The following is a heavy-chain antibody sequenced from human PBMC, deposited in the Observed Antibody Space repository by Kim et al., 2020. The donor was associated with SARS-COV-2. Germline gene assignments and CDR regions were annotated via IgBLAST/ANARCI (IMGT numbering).Heavy chain of an antibody. Sequence: ASVKVSCKASGYTFTGYYMHWVRQAPGQGLEWMGWINPNSGGTNYPQKFQGRVSMTRDTSISTAYMELSRLTSDDTAVYYCAREAPRLQTLISGWFDYWGQGILVTVSS. CDR3: AREAPRLQTLISGWFDY. D-gene: IGHD6-19*01. CDR1: GYTFTGYY. J-gene: IGHJ4*02. V-gene: IGHV1-2*02. CDR2: INPNSGGT.